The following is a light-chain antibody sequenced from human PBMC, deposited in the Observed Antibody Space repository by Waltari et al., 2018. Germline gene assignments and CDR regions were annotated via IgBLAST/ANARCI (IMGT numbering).Light chain of an antibody. CDR2: EGT. CDR1: SRDVGSYNP. V-gene: IGLV2-23*01. Sequence: QSALTQPASVSGSPGQSITISCTGTSRDVGSYNPPSWYQQHPGKAPQLLIYEGTMRPSGVSNRFSGSKSGNTASLTVSGLQAEDEADYYCCSYASSRSYVFGTGTKVTVL. CDR3: CSYASSRSYV. J-gene: IGLJ1*01.